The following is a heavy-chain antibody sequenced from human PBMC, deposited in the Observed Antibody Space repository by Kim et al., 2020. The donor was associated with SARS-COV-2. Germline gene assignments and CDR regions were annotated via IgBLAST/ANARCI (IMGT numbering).Heavy chain of an antibody. CDR2: N. V-gene: IGHV6-1*01. D-gene: IGHD3-16*01. CDR3: AREKGGGGYDY. J-gene: IGHJ4*02. Sequence: NDYAVSVKSRITINPDTSKNQFSLQLNSVTPEDTAVYYCAREKGGGGYDYWGQGTLVTVSS.